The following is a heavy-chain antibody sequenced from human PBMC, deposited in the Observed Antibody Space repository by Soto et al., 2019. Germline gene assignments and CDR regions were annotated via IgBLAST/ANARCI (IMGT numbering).Heavy chain of an antibody. CDR3: ARDVVTRVRGEGGHGLDV. Sequence: GASVKVSCKTSGYIFTEYYINWVRQAPGQGLQWMGCINPKSGDTDYAKQFRDRVTMSRDTSLITAYMELSSLRSDDTALYYCARDVVTRVRGEGGHGLDVWGQGTMVTVSS. V-gene: IGHV1-2*02. CDR2: INPKSGDT. CDR1: GYIFTEYY. D-gene: IGHD3-10*01. J-gene: IGHJ6*02.